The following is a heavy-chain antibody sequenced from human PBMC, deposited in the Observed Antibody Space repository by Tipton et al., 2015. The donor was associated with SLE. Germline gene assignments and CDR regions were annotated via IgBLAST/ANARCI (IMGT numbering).Heavy chain of an antibody. CDR3: ARSLGAGFCSGGNCFEPLDY. CDR2: VYDSGTT. CDR1: GGSIRSYY. J-gene: IGHJ4*02. D-gene: IGHD2-15*01. Sequence: TLSLTCTVSGGSIRSYYWNWIRQPPGKGLEWIGSVYDSGTTHYNPSLKSRVTMSVDTSKNQFSLKLNSVTAVDTAIYYCARSLGAGFCSGGNCFEPLDYWGQEILVTVSS. V-gene: IGHV4-59*04.